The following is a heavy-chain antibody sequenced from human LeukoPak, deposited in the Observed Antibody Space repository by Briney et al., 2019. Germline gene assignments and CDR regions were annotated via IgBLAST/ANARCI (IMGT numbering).Heavy chain of an antibody. Sequence: GRSLRLSRAASGFTFSSYAMHWVRQAPGKGLEWVAVISYDGSNKYYADSVKGRFTISRDNSKNTLYLQMNSLRAEDTAVYYCARDMDYGGNSDFDYWGQGTLVTVSS. CDR2: ISYDGSNK. CDR1: GFTFSSYA. V-gene: IGHV3-30-3*01. CDR3: ARDMDYGGNSDFDY. D-gene: IGHD4-23*01. J-gene: IGHJ4*02.